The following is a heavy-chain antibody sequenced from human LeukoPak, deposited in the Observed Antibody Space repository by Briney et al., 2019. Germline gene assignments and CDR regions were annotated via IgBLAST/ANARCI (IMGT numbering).Heavy chain of an antibody. V-gene: IGHV3-48*03. CDR3: ARDRADYVGAFDI. CDR1: GFAFSSYE. D-gene: IGHD4-17*01. J-gene: IGHJ3*02. CDR2: ISSSGNTI. Sequence: GGSLRLSCAASGFAFSSYEMNWVRQAPGKGLEWVSYISSSGNTIYYADSVKGRFTNSRDNANNSLYLQMNSLRAEDTAVYYCARDRADYVGAFDIWGQGTMVTVSS.